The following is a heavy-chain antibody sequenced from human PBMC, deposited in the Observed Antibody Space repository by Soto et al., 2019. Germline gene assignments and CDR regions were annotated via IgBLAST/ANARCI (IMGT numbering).Heavy chain of an antibody. J-gene: IGHJ5*02. D-gene: IGHD4-17*01. Sequence: QVQLVQSGAEVKKPGSSVKVSCKASGGTFSSYAISWVRQAPGQGLEWMGGIIPIFGTANYAQKFQGRVTITADESTSTAYMELSSLRSEDMAVYYCALKHDYGGNLNWFDPWGQGTLVTVSS. V-gene: IGHV1-69*01. CDR2: IIPIFGTA. CDR1: GGTFSSYA. CDR3: ALKHDYGGNLNWFDP.